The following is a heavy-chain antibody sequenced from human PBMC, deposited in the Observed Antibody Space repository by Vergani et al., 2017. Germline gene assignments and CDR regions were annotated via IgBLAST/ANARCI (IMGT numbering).Heavy chain of an antibody. D-gene: IGHD2-21*01. Sequence: EVQLVESGGGIVKPGGSLRLSCVASGFSFRNAWMNWVRRTPGKGLEWVGRIKSTFDRGTTDYAAAVKGRFTISRDYSKNTLFLQMNGLKTEDIGVYYCTTDPRYCGDGSCXWLRDHHYYGMDVWGQGTTVTVSS. CDR3: TTDPRYCGDGSCXWLRDHHYYGMDV. J-gene: IGHJ6*02. V-gene: IGHV3-15*07. CDR2: IKSTFDRGTT. CDR1: GFSFRNAW.